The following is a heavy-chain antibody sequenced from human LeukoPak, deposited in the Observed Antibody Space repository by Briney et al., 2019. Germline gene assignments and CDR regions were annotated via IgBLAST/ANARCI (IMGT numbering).Heavy chain of an antibody. CDR2: ISISSSTL. CDR3: ARGSGVDAHIDY. V-gene: IGHV3-48*02. Sequence: GGSLRLSCAASGFTFSSYALNWVRQAPGRGLEWVSYISISSSTLYYTDSVKGRFTISRDNAKNSLYLQMNSLRDEDTAVYYCARGSGVDAHIDYWGQEPRSPSPQ. J-gene: IGHJ4*01. D-gene: IGHD3-3*01. CDR1: GFTFSSYA.